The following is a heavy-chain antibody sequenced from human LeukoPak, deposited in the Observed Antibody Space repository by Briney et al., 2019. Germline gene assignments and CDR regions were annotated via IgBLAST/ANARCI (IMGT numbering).Heavy chain of an antibody. CDR3: ARDSNDAFDI. V-gene: IGHV4-34*01. CDR2: INHSGST. CDR1: GGSFSGYY. J-gene: IGHJ3*02. Sequence: KPSETLSLTCAVYGGSFSGYYWNWIRQPPGKGLEWIGEINHSGSTNYNPSLKSRVTISVDRSKNQFSLKLSSVTAADTAVYYCARDSNDAFDIWGQGTMVTVSS.